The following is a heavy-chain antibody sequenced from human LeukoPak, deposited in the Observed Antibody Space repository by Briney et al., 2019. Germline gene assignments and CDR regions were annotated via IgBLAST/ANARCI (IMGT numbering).Heavy chain of an antibody. D-gene: IGHD3-3*01. CDR3: ARVPAAYYDFWSAFGAFDI. Sequence: SVKVSCKASGGTFSSYAISWVRQAPGQGLEWMGGIIPIFGTANYAQKFQGRVTITTDESTSTAYMELSSLRSEDTAVYYCARVPAAYYDFWSAFGAFDIWGQGTMVTVSS. CDR2: IIPIFGTA. V-gene: IGHV1-69*05. J-gene: IGHJ3*02. CDR1: GGTFSSYA.